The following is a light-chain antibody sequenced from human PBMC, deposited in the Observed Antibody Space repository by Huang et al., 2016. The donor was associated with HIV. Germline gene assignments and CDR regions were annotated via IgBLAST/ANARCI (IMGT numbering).Light chain of an antibody. J-gene: IGKJ2*01. CDR3: QQRSNWPRMYT. V-gene: IGKV3-11*01. CDR2: EAS. Sequence: EIVLTQSPATLSLSPGERATLSCRASQSVSSYLAWYQQKPGQDPRLLIYEASNRATGIPARFSGSGSGTDFTLTISSLEPEDFAVHYCQQRSNWPRMYTFGQGTKLEIK. CDR1: QSVSSY.